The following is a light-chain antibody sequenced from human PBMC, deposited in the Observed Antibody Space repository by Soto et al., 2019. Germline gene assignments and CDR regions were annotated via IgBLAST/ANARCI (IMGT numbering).Light chain of an antibody. CDR2: VAS. V-gene: IGKV1-9*01. CDR1: QDIGSH. Sequence: IQLTQSPSFLSASVGDTVTITCRASQDIGSHLAWYQQKPGTVPNLLIYVASTLQSGVPSRFSGSGSGTEFPLTITSLQPEDFATYYCQQFGSYPLTFGGGTEVEIK. J-gene: IGKJ4*01. CDR3: QQFGSYPLT.